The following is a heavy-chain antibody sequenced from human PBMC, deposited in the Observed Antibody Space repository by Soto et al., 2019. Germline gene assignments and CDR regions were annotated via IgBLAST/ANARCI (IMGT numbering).Heavy chain of an antibody. V-gene: IGHV4-59*01. Sequence: SETLSLTCTVSGGSISTYYWSWIRQPPGKGLEWLGYIYSSGSTNYNPSLRSRVTISVDTSKKQVSLKLSSVTAADTAVYYCAPFGGNSSSHDSWGQGTLVTVSS. CDR3: APFGGNSSSHDS. CDR1: GGSISTYY. CDR2: IYSSGST. D-gene: IGHD6-6*01. J-gene: IGHJ4*02.